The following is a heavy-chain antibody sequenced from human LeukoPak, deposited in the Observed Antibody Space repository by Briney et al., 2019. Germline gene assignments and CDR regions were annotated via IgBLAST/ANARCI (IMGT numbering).Heavy chain of an antibody. CDR3: AKDRKTTVTTYDY. Sequence: GGSLRLSCAASGFTVSSNYMSWVRQAPGKGLEWVSAISGSGGSTYCADSVKGRFTISRDNSKNTLYLQMNSLRAEDTAVYYCAKDRKTTVTTYDYWGQGTLVTVSS. CDR1: GFTVSSNY. D-gene: IGHD4-17*01. CDR2: ISGSGGST. J-gene: IGHJ4*02. V-gene: IGHV3-23*01.